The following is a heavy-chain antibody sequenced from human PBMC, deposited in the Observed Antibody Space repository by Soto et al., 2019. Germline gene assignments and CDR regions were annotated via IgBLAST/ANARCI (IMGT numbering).Heavy chain of an antibody. CDR1: GFSFSSYG. Sequence: LRLSCAASGFSFSSYGMHWLRQAAGKGLEWVAVISYDGSNKYYADSVRGRFTISRDNSKNTLYLQMNSLRPEDTAVFYCAKERMEQYQLLPFFDYWGQGTLVTVSS. V-gene: IGHV3-30*18. CDR3: AKERMEQYQLLPFFDY. D-gene: IGHD2-2*01. CDR2: ISYDGSNK. J-gene: IGHJ4*02.